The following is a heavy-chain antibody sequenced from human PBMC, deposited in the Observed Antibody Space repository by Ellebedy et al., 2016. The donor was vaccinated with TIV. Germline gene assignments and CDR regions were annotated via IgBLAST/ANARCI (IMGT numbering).Heavy chain of an antibody. D-gene: IGHD5-24*01. J-gene: IGHJ3*01. V-gene: IGHV3-23*01. CDR1: GFTFSNYA. CDR2: INHSGISK. Sequence: ETLSLXXVVSGFTFSNYALTWVRQPPGKGLEWVSTINHSGISKYYGDSVKGRFTISRDNSKNTLYLQMNNLRAEDTALYYCAKDLASRIVDQGAFDVWGQGTAVIVSS. CDR3: AKDLASRIVDQGAFDV.